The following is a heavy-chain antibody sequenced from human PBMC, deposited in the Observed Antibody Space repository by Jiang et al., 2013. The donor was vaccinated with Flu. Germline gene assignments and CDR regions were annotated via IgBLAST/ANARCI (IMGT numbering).Heavy chain of an antibody. CDR1: GGSISSDGYY. CDR2: IYYSGST. Sequence: GPGLVKPSQTLSLTCAVSGGSISSDGYYWSWIRQHPGKGLEWIGYIYYSGSTYYNPSLKSRVTISADTSKNQFSLTLTSVTAADAAMYYCTMSLGKSGPFDNWGQGSLVTVSS. CDR3: TMSLGKSGPFDN. J-gene: IGHJ4*02. D-gene: IGHD7-27*01. V-gene: IGHV4-31*11.